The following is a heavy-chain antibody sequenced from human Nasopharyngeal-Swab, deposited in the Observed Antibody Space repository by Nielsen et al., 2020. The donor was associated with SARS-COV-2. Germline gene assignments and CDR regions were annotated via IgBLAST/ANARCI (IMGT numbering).Heavy chain of an antibody. J-gene: IGHJ6*02. Sequence: GESLKISCAASGFTFDDYGMSWVRQAPGKGLELVSGINWNGGSTGYADSVKGRFTISSDNAKNSLYLQMNSLRAEDTALYHCARAGTSDYYYYGMDVWGQGTTVTVSS. V-gene: IGHV3-20*01. CDR2: INWNGGST. CDR1: GFTFDDYG. D-gene: IGHD6-13*01. CDR3: ARAGTSDYYYYGMDV.